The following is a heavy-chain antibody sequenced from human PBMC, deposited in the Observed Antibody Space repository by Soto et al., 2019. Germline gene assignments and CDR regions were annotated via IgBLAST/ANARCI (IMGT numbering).Heavy chain of an antibody. CDR1: GYTFTSYG. CDR3: AREGVLYSCRWYSYNWFDT. D-gene: IGHD6-13*01. V-gene: IGHV1-18*01. J-gene: IGHJ5*02. Sequence: ASVKVSCKASGYTFTSYGISWVRQAPGQGLEWMGWISAYNGNTNYAQKLQGRVTMTTDTSTSTAYMELRSLRSDDTAVYYCAREGVLYSCRWYSYNWFDTWGQGTLVTVSS. CDR2: ISAYNGNT.